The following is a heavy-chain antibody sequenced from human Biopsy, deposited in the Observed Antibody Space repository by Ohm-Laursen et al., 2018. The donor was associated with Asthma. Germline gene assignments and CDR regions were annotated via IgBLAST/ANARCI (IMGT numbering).Heavy chain of an antibody. Sequence: SDTLSLTCAISGGSFTHYFWMWIRQPPGKGLEWIGEINYRGDTNYNPSLESRVSISVATSTYHFSLRLNSVTAADTAVYYCVRGEEVAGTYFKDWDQGTLVTVSS. CDR3: VRGEEVAGTYFKD. CDR2: INYRGDT. J-gene: IGHJ1*01. V-gene: IGHV4-34*01. D-gene: IGHD6-19*01. CDR1: GGSFTHYF.